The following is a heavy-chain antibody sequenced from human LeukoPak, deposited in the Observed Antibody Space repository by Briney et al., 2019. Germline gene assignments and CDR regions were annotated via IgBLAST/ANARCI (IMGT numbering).Heavy chain of an antibody. CDR1: GFTFSSYW. CDR3: ARRGYHDSSGYDY. Sequence: GSLRLSCAASGFTFSSYWMSWVRQAPGKGLEWVANIKQDGSEKYYVDSVKGRFTISRDNAKNSVFLQINNLRAEDTAIYYCARRGYHDSSGYDYWGQGTLVTVSS. V-gene: IGHV3-7*01. CDR2: IKQDGSEK. D-gene: IGHD3-22*01. J-gene: IGHJ4*02.